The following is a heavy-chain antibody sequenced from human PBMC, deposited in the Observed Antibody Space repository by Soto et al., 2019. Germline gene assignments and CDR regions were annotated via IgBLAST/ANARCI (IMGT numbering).Heavy chain of an antibody. CDR3: ARGIWSGEPDFYYYGMDV. CDR2: IIPIFGTA. CDR1: GGTFSSYA. Sequence: QVQLVQSGAEVKKPGSSVKVSCKASGGTFSSYAISWVRQAPGQGLEWMGGIIPIFGTANYAQKFQGRVTITADESTSTAYRERGSRRSEDTAVYYCARGIWSGEPDFYYYGMDVGGKGTTVTVSS. D-gene: IGHD3-10*01. V-gene: IGHV1-69*01. J-gene: IGHJ6*04.